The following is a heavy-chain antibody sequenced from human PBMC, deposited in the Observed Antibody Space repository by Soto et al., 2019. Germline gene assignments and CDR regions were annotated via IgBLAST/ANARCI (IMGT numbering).Heavy chain of an antibody. D-gene: IGHD4-17*01. CDR2: FIPVFTTA. J-gene: IGHJ3*02. CDR1: GGSFSTYG. Sequence: SVKVSCKASGGSFSTYGIIWVRQAPGQGLEWMGGFIPVFTTAKYAQKFQGRVSITADESTDTAYMELSSLRSEDTAVYFCARDGVDVSRTTVRHGALDIWGQ. CDR3: ARDGVDVSRTTVRHGALDI. V-gene: IGHV1-69*13.